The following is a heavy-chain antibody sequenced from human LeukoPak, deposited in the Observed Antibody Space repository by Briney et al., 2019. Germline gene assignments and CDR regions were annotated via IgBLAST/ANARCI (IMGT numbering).Heavy chain of an antibody. CDR1: GGSISSHY. D-gene: IGHD3-22*01. CDR3: ARGHYYDSSALDY. V-gene: IGHV4-59*11. Sequence: PSETLSLTCTVSGGSISSHYWSWIRQPPGKGLEWIGYIYYSGSTNYNPSLKSRVTISVDTSKNQFSLKLSSVTAADAAVYYCARGHYYDSSALDYWGQGTLVTVSS. CDR2: IYYSGST. J-gene: IGHJ4*02.